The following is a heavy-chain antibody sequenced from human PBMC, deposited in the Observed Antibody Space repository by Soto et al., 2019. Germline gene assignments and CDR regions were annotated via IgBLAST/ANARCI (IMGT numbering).Heavy chain of an antibody. J-gene: IGHJ5*02. CDR2: IYYSGST. V-gene: IGHV4-4*02. Sequence: PSEPLSLTCTVSGGSISSSNWWRWVRQPPGKGLEWIGEIYYSGSTNYNPSLKSRVTISVDTSKNQFSLKLSSVTAADTAVYYCARNPSSSWYLGWFDPCGQGTLVTVSS. D-gene: IGHD6-13*01. CDR3: ARNPSSSWYLGWFDP. CDR1: GGSISSSNW.